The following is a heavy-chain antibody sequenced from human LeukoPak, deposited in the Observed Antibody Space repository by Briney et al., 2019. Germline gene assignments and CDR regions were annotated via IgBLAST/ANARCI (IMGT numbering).Heavy chain of an antibody. CDR3: ARGRSYGSGSFGY. Sequence: PSETLSLTCAVYGVSFSGYYWSWIRQPPGKGLEWIGEINHSGSSNYNPSLKSRVTISIDMSKNHFSLKLSSVTAADTAVHYCARGRSYGSGSFGYWGQGTLATVSS. J-gene: IGHJ4*02. V-gene: IGHV4-34*01. D-gene: IGHD3-10*01. CDR2: INHSGSS. CDR1: GVSFSGYY.